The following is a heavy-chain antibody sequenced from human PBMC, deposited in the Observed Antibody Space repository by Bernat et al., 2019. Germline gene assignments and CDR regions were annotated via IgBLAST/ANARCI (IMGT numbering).Heavy chain of an antibody. Sequence: QVQLQESGPGLVKPSQTLSLTCTVSGGSISSGDYYWSWIRQPPGKDLEWIGYIYYSGSTYYNPSLKSRVTISVDTSKNQFSLKLSSVTAADTAVYYCARDRSTSCCNDAFDIWGQGTMVTVSS. CDR2: IYYSGST. D-gene: IGHD2-2*01. CDR1: GGSISSGDYY. J-gene: IGHJ3*02. V-gene: IGHV4-30-4*01. CDR3: ARDRSTSCCNDAFDI.